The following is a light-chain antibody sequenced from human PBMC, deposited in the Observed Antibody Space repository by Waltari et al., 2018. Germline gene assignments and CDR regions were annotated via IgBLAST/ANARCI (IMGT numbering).Light chain of an antibody. J-gene: IGKJ3*01. V-gene: IGKV1-5*03. Sequence: DIQMNQSPSTLSESVGDRVTITCRASQSISSWVAWYQQKPGTAPKLLIYKASTLETGVPSRFSGSGFGTEFTLTISSLQPDDFATYYCQQYNTYSAFGPGTKVDI. CDR2: KAS. CDR1: QSISSW. CDR3: QQYNTYSA.